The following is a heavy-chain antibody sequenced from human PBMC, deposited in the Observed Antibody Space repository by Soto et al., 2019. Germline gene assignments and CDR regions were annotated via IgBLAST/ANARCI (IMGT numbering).Heavy chain of an antibody. J-gene: IGHJ4*02. Sequence: EVQLVESGGGLVQPGGSLRLSCAASGLTVSSNYMSWVRQAPGKGLEWVSVIYSGGTTYDADSVKGRFTISRDNSKNTLYLQMNSLRAEDTAVYYCASGGGDSYGYFDYWGQGTLVTVSS. D-gene: IGHD5-18*01. CDR3: ASGGGDSYGYFDY. CDR1: GLTVSSNY. V-gene: IGHV3-66*01. CDR2: IYSGGTT.